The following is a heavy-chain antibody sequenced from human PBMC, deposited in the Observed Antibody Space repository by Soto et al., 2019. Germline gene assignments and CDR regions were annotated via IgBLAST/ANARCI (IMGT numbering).Heavy chain of an antibody. D-gene: IGHD2-15*01. CDR1: GFTFSSYS. J-gene: IGHJ5*02. Sequence: GGSLRLSCAASGFTFSSYSMNWVRQAPGKGLEWVSSISSSSSYIYYADSVKGRFTISRDNAKNSLYLQMNSLRAEDTAVYYCARDPSPPKRRYCSGGSCYSAWFDPWGQGTLVTVSS. CDR3: ARDPSPPKRRYCSGGSCYSAWFDP. V-gene: IGHV3-21*01. CDR2: ISSSSSYI.